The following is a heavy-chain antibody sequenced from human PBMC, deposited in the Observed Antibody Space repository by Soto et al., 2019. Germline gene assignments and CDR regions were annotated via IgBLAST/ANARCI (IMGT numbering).Heavy chain of an antibody. CDR1: GDSVSSNSAG. V-gene: IGHV6-1*01. J-gene: IGHJ4*01. Sequence: SQTLSLTCAITGDSVSSNSAGWSWVRQSPSRGLEWLGRTYYRSKWYYEYAVSVRGRITINPDTSKNQYSLQLNSVTPEDTDVYFCARGEQYSGRIFDYWGQGTLVTVSS. CDR2: TYYRSKWYY. D-gene: IGHD1-26*01. CDR3: ARGEQYSGRIFDY.